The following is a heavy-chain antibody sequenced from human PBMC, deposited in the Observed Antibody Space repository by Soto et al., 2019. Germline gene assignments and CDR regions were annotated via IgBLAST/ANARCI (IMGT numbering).Heavy chain of an antibody. V-gene: IGHV5-51*01. J-gene: IGHJ4*02. CDR1: GYKFRSYW. CDR2: IYPGDSDA. D-gene: IGHD3-9*01. Sequence: GESLKISCEASGYKFRSYWIGWVRQMPGKGPEWMGFIYPGDSDARYSPSFQGQVTISADKSINTVYLQWSSLKASDTAMYYCARQPDYNILTGYLYYFDYWGQGTLVTVSS. CDR3: ARQPDYNILTGYLYYFDY.